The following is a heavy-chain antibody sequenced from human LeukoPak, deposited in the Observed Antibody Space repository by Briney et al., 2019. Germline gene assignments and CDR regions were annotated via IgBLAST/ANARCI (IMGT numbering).Heavy chain of an antibody. CDR1: GDSISSSY. J-gene: IGHJ3*02. V-gene: IGHV4-59*03. D-gene: IGHD3-22*01. CDR2: IHHSGRT. CDR3: VRGYYDSRGDSNPFDI. Sequence: SETLPLTCTVSGDSISSSYWSWIRQPPGKGLEWIGYIHHSGRTNYKPSLKSRVTIFVDTSNNQFSLRLTSLIAADTAMYYCVRGYYDSRGDSNPFDIWGQGTMVTVSS.